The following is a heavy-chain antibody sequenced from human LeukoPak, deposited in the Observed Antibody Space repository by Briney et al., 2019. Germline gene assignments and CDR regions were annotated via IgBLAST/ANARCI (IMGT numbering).Heavy chain of an antibody. CDR3: ASIWFGEYTCNP. J-gene: IGHJ5*02. V-gene: IGHV3-23*01. Sequence: GSLRLSCAASGFTFSSYAMSWVRQAPGKGLEWVSAISGSGGSTYYADSVKGRFTISRDNSKNTLYLQMNSLRAEDTAVYYCASIWFGEYTCNPWGQGTLVTVSS. CDR2: ISGSGGST. D-gene: IGHD3-10*01. CDR1: GFTFSSYA.